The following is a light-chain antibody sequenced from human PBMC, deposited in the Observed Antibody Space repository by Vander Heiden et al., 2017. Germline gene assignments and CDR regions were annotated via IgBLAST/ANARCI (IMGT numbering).Light chain of an antibody. J-gene: IGLJ2*01. V-gene: IGLV2-14*03. Sequence: QSALTQPAFVSGSPGQSITISCTGTSSDVGGYNYVSWYQQHPGKAPKLMIYDVNNRPSGVSNRFSGSKSGNTASLTISGLQAEDEADYYCNSYTTSSPVVFGGGTKLTVL. CDR3: NSYTTSSPVV. CDR2: DVN. CDR1: SSDVGGYNY.